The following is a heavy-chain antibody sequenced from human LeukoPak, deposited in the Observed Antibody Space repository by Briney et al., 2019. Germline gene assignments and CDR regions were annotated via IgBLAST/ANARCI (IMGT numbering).Heavy chain of an antibody. D-gene: IGHD6-6*01. CDR2: IYYSGST. V-gene: IGHV4-30-4*08. J-gene: IGHJ2*01. CDR3: ARDSSSSSTWYFDL. CDR1: GGSISSGDYY. Sequence: SETLSLTCTVSGGSISSGDYYWSWIRQPPGKGLEWIGYIYYSGSTYYNPSLKSRVTISVDTSKSQFSLKLSSVTAADTAVYYCARDSSSSSTWYFDLWGRGTLVTVSS.